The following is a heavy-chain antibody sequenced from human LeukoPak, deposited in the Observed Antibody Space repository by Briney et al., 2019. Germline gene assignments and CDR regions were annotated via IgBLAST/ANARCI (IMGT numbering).Heavy chain of an antibody. J-gene: IGHJ4*02. CDR1: GFTFSSFG. Sequence: PGGSLRLXCAASGFTFSSFGMHWVRQAPGKGLEWVALIRDDGTNKYYADSVKGRFTISRDNSKNTLYLQMNSLRAEDTAVCYCAKPDDYGDYYYFDYWGQGTLVTVSS. V-gene: IGHV3-30*02. CDR3: AKPDDYGDYYYFDY. CDR2: IRDDGTNK. D-gene: IGHD4-17*01.